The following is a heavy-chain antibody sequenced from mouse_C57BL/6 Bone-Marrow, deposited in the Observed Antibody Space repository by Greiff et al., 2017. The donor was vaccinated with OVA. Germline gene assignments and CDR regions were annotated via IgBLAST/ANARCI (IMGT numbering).Heavy chain of an antibody. CDR1: GYTFTSYW. V-gene: IGHV1-55*01. Sequence: VKLQQPGAELVKPGASVKMSCKASGYTFTSYWITWVKQRPGQGLEWIGDIYPGSGSTNYNEKFKSKATLTVDTSSSTAYMQLSSLTSEDSAVYYCARKGYGYDAWFAYWGQGTLVTVSA. D-gene: IGHD2-2*01. J-gene: IGHJ3*01. CDR3: ARKGYGYDAWFAY. CDR2: IYPGSGST.